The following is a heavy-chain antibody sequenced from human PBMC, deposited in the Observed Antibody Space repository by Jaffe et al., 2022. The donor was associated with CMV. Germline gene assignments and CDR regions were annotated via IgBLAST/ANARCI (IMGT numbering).Heavy chain of an antibody. Sequence: QLQLQESGPGLVKPSETLSLTCTVSGGSISSSSYYWGWIRQPPGKGLEWIGSIYYSGSTYYNPSLKSRVTISVDTSKNQFSLKLSSVTAADTAVYYCAGLELDARMATIRIYYYYGMDVWGQGTTVTVSS. D-gene: IGHD5-12*01. V-gene: IGHV4-39*01. CDR2: IYYSGST. CDR1: GGSISSSSYY. CDR3: AGLELDARMATIRIYYYYGMDV. J-gene: IGHJ6*02.